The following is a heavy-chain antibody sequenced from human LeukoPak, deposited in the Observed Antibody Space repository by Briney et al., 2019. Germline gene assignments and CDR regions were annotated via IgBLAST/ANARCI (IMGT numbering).Heavy chain of an antibody. Sequence: PGGSLRLSCAASGFTFSSYSMNWVRQAPGKGLEWVSSISSSSSYIYYADSVKGRFTISRDNAKNSLYLQMNSLRAEDTAVYYCARAMDIVVVVAAFVDYYYGMDVWGQGTTVTVSS. D-gene: IGHD2-15*01. CDR3: ARAMDIVVVVAAFVDYYYGMDV. J-gene: IGHJ6*02. CDR2: ISSSSSYI. CDR1: GFTFSSYS. V-gene: IGHV3-21*01.